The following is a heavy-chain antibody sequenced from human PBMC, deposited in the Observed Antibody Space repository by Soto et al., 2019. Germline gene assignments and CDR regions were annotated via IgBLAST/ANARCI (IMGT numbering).Heavy chain of an antibody. CDR3: AKDQRIAVAEDFDY. CDR2: ISGSGGST. V-gene: IGHV3-23*01. J-gene: IGHJ4*02. D-gene: IGHD6-19*01. Sequence: PGGSLRLSCAASGFTFSSYSMSWVRQAPGKGLEWVSAISGSGGSTYYADSVKGRFTISRDNSKNTLYLQMNSLRAEDTAVYYCAKDQRIAVAEDFDYWGQGTLVTVSS. CDR1: GFTFSSYS.